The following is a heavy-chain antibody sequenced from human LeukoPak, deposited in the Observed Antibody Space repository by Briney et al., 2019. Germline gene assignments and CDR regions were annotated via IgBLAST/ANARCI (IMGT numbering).Heavy chain of an antibody. CDR1: VYTFTSYV. CDR2: MNPNSGNT. CDR3: ARLDILTGYSSDY. D-gene: IGHD3-9*01. Sequence: GASVKVSCKASVYTFTSYVINWVRQATGQGLEWMGWMNPNSGNTGYAQKFQGRVTMTRNTSISTAYMELSSLRSEDTAAYYCARLDILTGYSSDYWGQGTLVTVSS. V-gene: IGHV1-8*01. J-gene: IGHJ4*02.